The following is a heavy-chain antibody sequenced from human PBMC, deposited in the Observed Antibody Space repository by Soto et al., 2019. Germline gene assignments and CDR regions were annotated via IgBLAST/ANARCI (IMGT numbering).Heavy chain of an antibody. D-gene: IGHD1-1*01. V-gene: IGHV3-30*04. CDR2: ISFEGSSK. Sequence: GSLRLSCAASGFTFSSYAMHWVRQAPGQGLEWVAVISFEGSSKYFGDSLKGRFTISRDNSKNTLYLQMNSLRAEDTALYYCARARATGTTYDAFDYWGQGTLVTVSS. J-gene: IGHJ4*02. CDR3: ARARATGTTYDAFDY. CDR1: GFTFSSYA.